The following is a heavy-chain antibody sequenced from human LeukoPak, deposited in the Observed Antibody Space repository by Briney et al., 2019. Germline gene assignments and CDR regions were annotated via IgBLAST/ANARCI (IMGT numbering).Heavy chain of an antibody. CDR2: INPNSGGT. D-gene: IGHD6-13*01. J-gene: IGHJ6*03. V-gene: IGHV1-2*02. CDR3: ARSSWENYYYYYYMDV. Sequence: ASVKVSCKASGYTFTGYYMHWVRQAPGQGLEWMGWINPNSGGTNYAQKFQGRVTMTRDTSISTAYMELSRLRSDDTAVYYCARSSWENYYYYYYMDVWGKGTTVTVSS. CDR1: GYTFTGYY.